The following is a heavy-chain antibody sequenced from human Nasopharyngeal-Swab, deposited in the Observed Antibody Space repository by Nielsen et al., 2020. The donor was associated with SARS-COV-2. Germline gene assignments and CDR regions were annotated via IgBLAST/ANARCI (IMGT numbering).Heavy chain of an antibody. Sequence: GESLKISCKASGYTFTSYGISWVRQAPGQGLEWMGLISFNNGNTNYAQSLEGRITMTTDTSTSTAYMELRSLRSDDTAVYYCARDSDFLGSSSRFDPWGQGTLVTVSS. CDR1: GYTFTSYG. D-gene: IGHD6-6*01. CDR3: ARDSDFLGSSSRFDP. CDR2: ISFNNGNT. V-gene: IGHV1-18*01. J-gene: IGHJ5*02.